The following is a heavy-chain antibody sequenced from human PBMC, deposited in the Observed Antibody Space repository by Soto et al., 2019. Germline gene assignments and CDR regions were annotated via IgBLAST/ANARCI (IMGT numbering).Heavy chain of an antibody. CDR1: GFTFSSYA. D-gene: IGHD6-19*01. Sequence: PGGSLRLSCAASGFTFSSYAMHWVRQAPGKGLEWVAVISYDGSNKYYADSVKGRFTISRDNSKNTLYLQMNSLRAEDTAVYYCARGTGIAVAGTSWGQGTLVTVSS. CDR2: ISYDGSNK. CDR3: ARGTGIAVAGTS. J-gene: IGHJ5*02. V-gene: IGHV3-30-3*01.